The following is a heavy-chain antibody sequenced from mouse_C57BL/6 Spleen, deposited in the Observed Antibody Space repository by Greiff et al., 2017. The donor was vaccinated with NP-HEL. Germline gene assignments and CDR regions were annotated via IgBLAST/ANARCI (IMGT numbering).Heavy chain of an antibody. CDR2: IDPSDSET. V-gene: IGHV1-52*01. D-gene: IGHD2-3*01. J-gene: IGHJ4*01. CDR1: GYTFTSYW. Sequence: QVQLKESGAELVRPGSSVKLSCKASGYTFTSYWMHWVKQRPIQGLEWIGNIDPSDSETHYNQKFKDKATLTVDKSSSTAYMQLSSLTSEDSAVYYCARNYDGVMDYWGQGTSVTVSS. CDR3: ARNYDGVMDY.